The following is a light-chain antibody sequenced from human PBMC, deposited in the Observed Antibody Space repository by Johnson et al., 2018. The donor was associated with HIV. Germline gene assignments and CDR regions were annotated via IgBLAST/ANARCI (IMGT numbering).Light chain of an antibody. CDR1: SSNIGRNY. Sequence: QSVLTQPPSVSAAPGQRVTISCSGISSNIGRNYVSWYQQLPGTDPKLLIYDNSKRPSKIPDRFSGSKSGTSATLGLTGLQTGDEADYSCGTWDNSLIARYVFGTGTKFTVL. V-gene: IGLV1-51*01. J-gene: IGLJ1*01. CDR2: DNS. CDR3: GTWDNSLIARYV.